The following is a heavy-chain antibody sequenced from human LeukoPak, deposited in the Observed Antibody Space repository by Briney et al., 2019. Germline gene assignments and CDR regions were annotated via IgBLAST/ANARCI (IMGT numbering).Heavy chain of an antibody. D-gene: IGHD3-10*01. Sequence: SETLSLTCTVSGGSISSSSYYWSWIRQPPGKGLEWIGYIYYSGSTNYNPSLKSRVTISVDTSKNQFSLKLSSVTAADTAVYYCARDYYGFGTHMDVWGKGTTVTISS. V-gene: IGHV4-61*01. CDR1: GGSISSSSYY. CDR2: IYYSGST. CDR3: ARDYYGFGTHMDV. J-gene: IGHJ6*03.